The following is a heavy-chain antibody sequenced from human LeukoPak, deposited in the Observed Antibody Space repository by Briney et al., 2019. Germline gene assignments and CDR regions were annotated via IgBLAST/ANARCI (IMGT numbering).Heavy chain of an antibody. CDR1: GYTFTSYD. J-gene: IGHJ4*02. D-gene: IGHD3-22*01. Sequence: ASVQVSCKASGYTFTSYDINWVRQATGQGLEWMGWMNPNSGNTGYAQKFQGRGTITRNTSISTAYMELSSLRSEDTAVYYCARGQSSGYDDHWGQGPLVTVSS. CDR2: MNPNSGNT. CDR3: ARGQSSGYDDH. V-gene: IGHV1-8*03.